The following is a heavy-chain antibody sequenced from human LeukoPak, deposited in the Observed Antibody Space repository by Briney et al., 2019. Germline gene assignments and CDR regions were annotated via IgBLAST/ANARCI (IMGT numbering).Heavy chain of an antibody. D-gene: IGHD2-21*01. CDR1: GVTFSSYA. CDR3: ARGEFPHAFDI. Sequence: GGSLRLSCAASGVTFSSYAMSWVRQTPGKGLEWVSAISGSGGSTYYADSVKGRFTISRDNSKNTLYLQMNSLRAEDTAVYYCARGEFPHAFDIWGQGTMVTVSS. V-gene: IGHV3-23*01. CDR2: ISGSGGST. J-gene: IGHJ3*02.